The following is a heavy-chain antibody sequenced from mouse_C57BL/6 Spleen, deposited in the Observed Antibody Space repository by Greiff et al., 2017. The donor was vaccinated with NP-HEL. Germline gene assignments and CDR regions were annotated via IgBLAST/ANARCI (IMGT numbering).Heavy chain of an antibody. D-gene: IGHD2-5*01. CDR2: IRNKANGYTT. V-gene: IGHV7-3*01. J-gene: IGHJ3*01. Sequence: EVHLVESGGGLVQPGGSLRLSCAASGFTFTDYYMSWVRQPPGKALEWLGFIRNKANGYTTEYSASVKGRFTISRDNSQSILYLQMNALRAEDSATYYCARYGYSNSFAYWGQGTLVTVSA. CDR3: ARYGYSNSFAY. CDR1: GFTFTDYY.